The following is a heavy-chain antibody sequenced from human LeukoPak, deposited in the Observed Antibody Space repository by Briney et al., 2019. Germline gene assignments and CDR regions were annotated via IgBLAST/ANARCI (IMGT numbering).Heavy chain of an antibody. V-gene: IGHV1-2*02. Sequence: ASVKVSCKASGYTFTGYYMHWVRQAPGQGLEWMGWINPNSGGTNYAQKFQGRVTMTRDTSSSIGYMELSRLRSEDRAGYYSARTYYYGSGSYPGYWGQGTLVTVSS. CDR3: ARTYYYGSGSYPGY. CDR2: INPNSGGT. J-gene: IGHJ4*02. CDR1: GYTFTGYY. D-gene: IGHD3-10*01.